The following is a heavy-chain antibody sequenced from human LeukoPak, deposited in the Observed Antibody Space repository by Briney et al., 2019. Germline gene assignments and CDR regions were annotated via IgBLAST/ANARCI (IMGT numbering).Heavy chain of an antibody. CDR3: ARGFRSDSSGRKFDY. CDR1: GYTFTSYD. Sequence: ASVKVSCKASGYTFTSYDISWVRQATGQGLEWMGWMNPNSGNTGYAQKFQGRLTMTRNTSISTAYMELSSLSSEDTAMYYCARGFRSDSSGRKFDYWGQGALVTVSS. CDR2: MNPNSGNT. V-gene: IGHV1-8*01. D-gene: IGHD3-22*01. J-gene: IGHJ4*02.